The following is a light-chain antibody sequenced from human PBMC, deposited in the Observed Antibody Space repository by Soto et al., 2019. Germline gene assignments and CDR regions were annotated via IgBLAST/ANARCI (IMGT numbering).Light chain of an antibody. CDR3: QQSYSTPWT. CDR1: QRIDSF. Sequence: DIQMTQSPSSLSASIGDRVTITCRASQRIDSFLNWYQQKPGKAPKLLIYGTSSLQSGVPSRFSGSGSGTDFTLTISSQQPEDFATYFCQQSYSTPWTFGQGTKLEIK. CDR2: GTS. J-gene: IGKJ2*01. V-gene: IGKV1-39*01.